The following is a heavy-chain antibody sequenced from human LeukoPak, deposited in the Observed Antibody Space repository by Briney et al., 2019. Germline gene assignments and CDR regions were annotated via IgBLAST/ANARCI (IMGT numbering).Heavy chain of an antibody. V-gene: IGHV1-69*01. CDR2: IIPISGTA. J-gene: IGHJ3*02. CDR1: GGTFSSYA. CDR3: ATVALDAFDI. Sequence: ASVKVSCKASGGTFSSYAISWVRQAPGPGLEWMGGIIPISGTADYAQKFQGRVTITADESTSTAYMELSSLRAEDTAVYYCATVALDAFDIWGQGTMVTVSS.